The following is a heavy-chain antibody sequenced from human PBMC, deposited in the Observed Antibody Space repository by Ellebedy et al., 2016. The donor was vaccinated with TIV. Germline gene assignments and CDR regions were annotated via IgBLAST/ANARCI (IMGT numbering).Heavy chain of an antibody. J-gene: IGHJ3*02. CDR2: IYISGST. CDR3: ARDHVEMATILSAFDI. CDR1: GGSISSYY. Sequence: GSLRLSXTVSGGSISSYYWSWIRQPAGKGLEWIGRIYISGSTNYNPSFKSRVIMSVDTSKNQFSLNLRSVTAADTAVYYCARDHVEMATILSAFDIWGQGIMVTVSS. D-gene: IGHD5-24*01. V-gene: IGHV4-4*07.